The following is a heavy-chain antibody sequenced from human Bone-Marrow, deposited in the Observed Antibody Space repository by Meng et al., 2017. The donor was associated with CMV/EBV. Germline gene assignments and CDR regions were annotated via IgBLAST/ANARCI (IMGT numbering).Heavy chain of an antibody. D-gene: IGHD4-23*01. CDR1: GYTFTSYD. Sequence: ASVKVSCKASGYTFTSYDINWVRQAPGQGLEWMGWINPNSGGTNYAQKFQGRVTMTRDTSISTAYMELSRLRSDDTAVYYCARDLGLHGGNSVFIMVRAFDIWGQGTMVTVSS. V-gene: IGHV1-2*02. CDR3: ARDLGLHGGNSVFIMVRAFDI. J-gene: IGHJ3*02. CDR2: INPNSGGT.